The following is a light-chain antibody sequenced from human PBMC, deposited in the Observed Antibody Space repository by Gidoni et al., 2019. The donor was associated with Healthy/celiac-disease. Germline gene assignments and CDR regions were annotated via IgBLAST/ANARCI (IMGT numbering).Light chain of an antibody. V-gene: IGLV3-1*01. CDR1: QLGDKY. Sequence: SYELTHPPSVSVSPGQTASITCSGDQLGDKYACWYEQKTGQSPVLVIYHDSKRPSGIPERFSGSNSGNTATLTISGTQAMDEADYYCQAWDSSTVVFGGGTKLTVL. CDR3: QAWDSSTVV. CDR2: HDS. J-gene: IGLJ2*01.